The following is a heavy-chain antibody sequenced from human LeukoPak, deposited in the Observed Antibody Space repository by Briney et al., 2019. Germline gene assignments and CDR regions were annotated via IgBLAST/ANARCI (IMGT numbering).Heavy chain of an antibody. CDR2: IYYSGST. D-gene: IGHD6-6*01. Sequence: SETLSLTCTVSGGSISSSNFYWGWIRQPPGKGLEWIGSIYYSGSTYYNPSLKSRVTISVDTSKNQFSLKLSSVTAADTAVYYCARDYATAARSLDYWGQGTLVTVSS. CDR3: ARDYATAARSLDY. J-gene: IGHJ4*02. CDR1: GGSISSSNFY. V-gene: IGHV4-39*07.